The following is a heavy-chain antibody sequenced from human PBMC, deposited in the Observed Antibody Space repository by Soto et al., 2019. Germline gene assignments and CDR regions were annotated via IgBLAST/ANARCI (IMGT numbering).Heavy chain of an antibody. J-gene: IGHJ5*02. V-gene: IGHV3-74*01. D-gene: IGHD3-16*02. CDR2: INTDGSTT. Sequence: EVQLMESGGGLVQPGGSLRLSCAASGFTFSASWMHWVRQAPGKGLVWVSRINTDGSTTSYADSVKGRFTISRDNAKNTLYLQMNSLRVEDTAVDYCARVSLGSYHLFDPWGQGTLVTVSS. CDR1: GFTFSASW. CDR3: ARVSLGSYHLFDP.